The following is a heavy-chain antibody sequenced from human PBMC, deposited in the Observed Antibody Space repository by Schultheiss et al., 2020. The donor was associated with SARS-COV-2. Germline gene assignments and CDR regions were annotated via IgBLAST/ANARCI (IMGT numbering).Heavy chain of an antibody. Sequence: GGSLRLSCAASGFTFSDYYMSWIRQAPGKGLEWVSYISSSGTTIYYADSVKGRFTISRDNAKNSLYLQMNSLRAEDTAVYYCAREPRIAARPNYYYYYGMDVWGQGTTVTVSS. CDR1: GFTFSDYY. V-gene: IGHV3-11*01. J-gene: IGHJ6*02. D-gene: IGHD6-6*01. CDR2: ISSSGTTI. CDR3: AREPRIAARPNYYYYYGMDV.